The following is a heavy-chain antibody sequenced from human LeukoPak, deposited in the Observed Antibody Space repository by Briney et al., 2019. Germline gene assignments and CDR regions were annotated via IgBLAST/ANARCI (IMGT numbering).Heavy chain of an antibody. CDR2: IYTSGST. D-gene: IGHD2-2*01. CDR1: GGSISSGPYF. V-gene: IGHV4-61*02. CDR3: ARDLAVPAPRDWYFDL. Sequence: SQTLSLTCSVSGGSISSGPYFWSWIRQPAGKGLEWIGRIYTSGSTNYNPSLKSRVTMSVDTSKNQFSLKLSSVTAADTAVYYCARDLAVPAPRDWYFDLWGRGTLVTVSS. J-gene: IGHJ2*01.